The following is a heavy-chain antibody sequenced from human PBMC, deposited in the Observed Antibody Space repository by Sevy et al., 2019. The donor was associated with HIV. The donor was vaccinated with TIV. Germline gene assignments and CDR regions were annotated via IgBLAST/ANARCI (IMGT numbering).Heavy chain of an antibody. J-gene: IGHJ4*02. CDR2: IYYNGHI. D-gene: IGHD1-26*01. V-gene: IGHV4-59*08. Sequence: SETLSLTCTVSGGSITSLYWNWIRQPPGKGLEWIANIYYNGHINYNPYLRSRLTLSLDTSKNQFSLMLSSVTAADTAMYYCAGENAWGRGYSWGQGTLVTVSS. CDR1: GGSITSLY. CDR3: AGENAWGRGYS.